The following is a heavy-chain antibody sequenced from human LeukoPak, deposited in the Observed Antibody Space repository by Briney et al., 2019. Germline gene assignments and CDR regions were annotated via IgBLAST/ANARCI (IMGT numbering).Heavy chain of an antibody. D-gene: IGHD6-19*01. Sequence: ASVKVSCKASGYTFTGYYMHWVRQAPGQGLEWMGWINPNSGGTNYAQKFQGRVTMTRDTSISTAYMEPSRLRSDDTAVYYCARGNRVAVAGNAFDIWGQGTMVTVSS. CDR1: GYTFTGYY. CDR3: ARGNRVAVAGNAFDI. V-gene: IGHV1-2*02. CDR2: INPNSGGT. J-gene: IGHJ3*02.